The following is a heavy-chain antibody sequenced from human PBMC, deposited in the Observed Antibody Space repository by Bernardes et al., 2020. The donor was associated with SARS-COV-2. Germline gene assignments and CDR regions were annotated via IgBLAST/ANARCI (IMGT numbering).Heavy chain of an antibody. CDR1: GFTFSSYS. V-gene: IGHV3-48*01. J-gene: IGHJ6*02. CDR3: AREGGGYGDYRIYYYYGMDV. CDR2: ISSSSSTI. Sequence: GGSLRLSCAASGFTFSSYSMNWVRQAPGKGLEWVSYISSSSSTIYYADSVKGRFTISRDNAKNSLYLQMNSLRAEDTAVYYCAREGGGYGDYRIYYYYGMDVWGQGTTVTVSS. D-gene: IGHD4-17*01.